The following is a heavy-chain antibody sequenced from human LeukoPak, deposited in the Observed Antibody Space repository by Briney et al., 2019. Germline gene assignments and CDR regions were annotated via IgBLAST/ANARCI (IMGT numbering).Heavy chain of an antibody. D-gene: IGHD4-11*01. CDR1: GYTFTSYY. J-gene: IGHJ4*02. CDR2: INPSGGST. V-gene: IGHV1-46*01. CDR3: ARWTTTYLDY. Sequence: VASVKVSCKASGYTFTSYYMHWVRQAPGQGLEWMGIINPSGGSTNYAQKFQGRVTMTRDTSTSTVYMELSSLRSEDSAVYYCARWTTTYLDYWGQGTLVTVSS.